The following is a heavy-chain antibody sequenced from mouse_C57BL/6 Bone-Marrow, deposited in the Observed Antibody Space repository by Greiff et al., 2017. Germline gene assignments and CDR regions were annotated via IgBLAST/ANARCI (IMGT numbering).Heavy chain of an antibody. CDR3: ASGDSSFLAWGAY. CDR1: GYTFTSYG. V-gene: IGHV1-81*01. J-gene: IGHJ3*01. D-gene: IGHD1-1*01. Sequence: QVQLKQSGAELARPGASVKLSCKASGYTFTSYGISWVKQRTGQGLAWIGEIYPRSGNTYYNERFKGMATLPADKSSSTAYMELRILTSEDTADYFCASGDSSFLAWGAYWGQGTLLTVSA. CDR2: IYPRSGNT.